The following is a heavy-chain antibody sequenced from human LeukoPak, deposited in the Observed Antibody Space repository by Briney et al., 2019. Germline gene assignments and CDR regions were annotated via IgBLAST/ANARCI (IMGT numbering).Heavy chain of an antibody. Sequence: SQTLSLTCAISGDIVSSNSAAWNWIRQSPSRGLEWLVRTYYRSKWYNDYAVSVKSRITINPDTSKNQFSLQLNSVTPEDTAVYYCARESSRDGYLLDFDYWGQGTLVTVSS. D-gene: IGHD5-24*01. J-gene: IGHJ4*02. CDR2: TYYRSKWYN. V-gene: IGHV6-1*01. CDR3: ARESSRDGYLLDFDY. CDR1: GDIVSSNSAA.